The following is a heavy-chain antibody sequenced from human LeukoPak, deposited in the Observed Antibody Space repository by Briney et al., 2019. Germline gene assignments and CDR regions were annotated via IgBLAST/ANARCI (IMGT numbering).Heavy chain of an antibody. Sequence: PGGSLRLSCAASGFTFSSYDMHWVRQATGKGLEWVSAIGTAGDTYYPGSVKGRFTISRENAKNSLYLQMNSLRAGDTAVYYCARVGSVYGSGSYDYWGQGTLATVSS. V-gene: IGHV3-13*01. J-gene: IGHJ4*02. CDR3: ARVGSVYGSGSYDY. CDR2: IGTAGDT. D-gene: IGHD3-10*01. CDR1: GFTFSSYD.